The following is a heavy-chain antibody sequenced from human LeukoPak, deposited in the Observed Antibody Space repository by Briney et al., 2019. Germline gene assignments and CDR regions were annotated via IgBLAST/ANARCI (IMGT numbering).Heavy chain of an antibody. J-gene: IGHJ3*02. D-gene: IGHD3-10*01. CDR1: GFTFSDYG. CDR2: ITDGGEP. V-gene: IGHV3-23*01. CDR3: AKDYYGSGSHAFDT. Sequence: QPGGSLRLSCAASGFTFSDYGMSWVRQAPGKGLEWVSTITDGGEPYYADSVKGRFTISRDNSQDTLDLQMDSLRVEDMAIYYCAKDYYGSGSHAFDTWGQGTVVTVSS.